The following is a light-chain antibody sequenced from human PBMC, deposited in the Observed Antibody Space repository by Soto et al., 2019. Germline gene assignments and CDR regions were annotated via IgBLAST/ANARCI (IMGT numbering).Light chain of an antibody. CDR2: EGS. CDR3: CSYAGSSTYV. Sequence: QSVLTQPASVSGSPGQSITISCTGTSADVGSYDLVSWYQQLPGKAPKLMIYEGSKRPSGVSYRFSGSKSGNTASLTVSGLQAEDEADYYCCSYAGSSTYVFGTGTKSPS. J-gene: IGLJ1*01. CDR1: SADVGSYDL. V-gene: IGLV2-23*01.